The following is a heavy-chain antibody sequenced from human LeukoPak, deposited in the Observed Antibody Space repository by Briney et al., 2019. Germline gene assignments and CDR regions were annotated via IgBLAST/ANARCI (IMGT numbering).Heavy chain of an antibody. Sequence: NPSETLSLTCTVSGGSISSYYWSWIRQPPGKGLEWIGYIYYSGSTNYNPSLKSRVTISVDTSKNQFSLKLSSVTAADTAVYYCASHPSHYDFWSGYTWGQGTLVTVSS. CDR2: IYYSGST. CDR1: GGSISSYY. J-gene: IGHJ5*02. V-gene: IGHV4-59*01. CDR3: ASHPSHYDFWSGYT. D-gene: IGHD3-3*01.